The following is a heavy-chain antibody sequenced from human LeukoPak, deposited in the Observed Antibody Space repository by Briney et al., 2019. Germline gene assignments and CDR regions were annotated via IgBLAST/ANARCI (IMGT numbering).Heavy chain of an antibody. Sequence: ASVKVSCKASGGTFSSYAISWVRQAPGQGLEWMGGIIPIFGTANYAQKFQGRGTITTDESTSTAYMELSSLRSEDTAVYYCARVGGGPFDYWGQGTLVTVSS. CDR3: ARVGGGPFDY. J-gene: IGHJ4*02. V-gene: IGHV1-69*05. D-gene: IGHD3-16*01. CDR1: GGTFSSYA. CDR2: IIPIFGTA.